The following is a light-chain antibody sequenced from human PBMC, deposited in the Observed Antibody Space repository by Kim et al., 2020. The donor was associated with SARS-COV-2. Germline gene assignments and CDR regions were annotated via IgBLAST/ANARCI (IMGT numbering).Light chain of an antibody. CDR1: QSVLYSSKNKNY. CDR3: QQYYSTAGT. V-gene: IGKV4-1*01. CDR2: WAS. Sequence: DIVMTQSPDSLAVSLGERATINCKSSQSVLYSSKNKNYLAWYQQKPGQPPKLLIYWASTRESGVPDRFSGSGSGTDFTLTISSLQAEDVAVYYCQQYYSTAGTFGQGTKVDIK. J-gene: IGKJ1*01.